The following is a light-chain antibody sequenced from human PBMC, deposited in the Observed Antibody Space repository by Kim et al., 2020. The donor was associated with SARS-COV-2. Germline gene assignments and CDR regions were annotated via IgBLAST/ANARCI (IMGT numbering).Light chain of an antibody. Sequence: AASVGDRVTITCRASQNIESYLSWYQQKSGKAPRLLIFGASNLQSGVPSRFSGGGSGTDFSLSIISLQPDFATYYCQQSYNTPLTFGGGTKVDIK. V-gene: IGKV1-39*01. CDR1: QNIESY. CDR3: QQSYNTPLT. CDR2: GAS. J-gene: IGKJ4*01.